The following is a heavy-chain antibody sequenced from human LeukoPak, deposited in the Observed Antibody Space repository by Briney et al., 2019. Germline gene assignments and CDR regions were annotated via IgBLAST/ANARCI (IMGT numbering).Heavy chain of an antibody. Sequence: SETLSLTCTVSGGSISSSYLSWIRQAPGKGLEWIGYIYYTGSTNYSPSLKSRVTISVDTSKNQFSLKLSSVTAADTAVYYCAGGLRLEYLYDYWGQGTLVTVSS. D-gene: IGHD5-12*01. CDR2: IYYTGST. CDR3: AGGLRLEYLYDY. J-gene: IGHJ4*02. CDR1: GGSISSSY. V-gene: IGHV4-59*01.